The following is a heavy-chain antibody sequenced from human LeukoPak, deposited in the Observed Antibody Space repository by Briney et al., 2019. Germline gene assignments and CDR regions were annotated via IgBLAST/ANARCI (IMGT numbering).Heavy chain of an antibody. CDR2: ISTGGSTT. D-gene: IGHD4-17*01. V-gene: IGHV3-23*01. J-gene: IGHJ5*02. CDR1: GFTFTSFA. CDR3: ARVRTYGEHQFDP. Sequence: GGSLRLSCAASGFTFTSFAMSWVRQAPGKGLEWVSDISTGGSTTYYADSVKGRFTISRDNAKNSLYLQMNSLRAEDTAIYYCARVRTYGEHQFDPWGQGTLVTVSS.